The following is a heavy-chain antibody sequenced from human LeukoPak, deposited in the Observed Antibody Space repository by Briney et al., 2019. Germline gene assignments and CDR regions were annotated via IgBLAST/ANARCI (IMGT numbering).Heavy chain of an antibody. D-gene: IGHD3-10*01. CDR2: ISGSGGST. V-gene: IGHV3-23*01. CDR1: GFTFSSYA. Sequence: GGSLRLSCAASGFTFSSYAMSWVRQAPGKGLEWVSAISGSGGSTYYADSVKGRFTISRDNSKNTLYLQMNSLRAEDTAVYYCAKDWLRGGEIWFGELLGYYFDYWGQGTLVTVSS. J-gene: IGHJ4*02. CDR3: AKDWLRGGEIWFGELLGYYFDY.